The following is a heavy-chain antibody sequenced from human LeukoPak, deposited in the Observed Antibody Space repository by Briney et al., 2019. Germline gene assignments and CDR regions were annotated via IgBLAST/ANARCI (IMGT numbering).Heavy chain of an antibody. CDR3: TVMGFDY. J-gene: IGHJ4*02. CDR2: IRSKAYGGTT. Sequence: GGSLRLSCTASGFTFGDYAMSWVRQAPGKGLEWVGFIRSKAYGGTTEYAASVKGRFTISRDDSKSIAYLQMNSLKTEDTAVYYCTVMGFDYWGQGTLVTVSS. D-gene: IGHD2-21*01. V-gene: IGHV3-49*04. CDR1: GFTFGDYA.